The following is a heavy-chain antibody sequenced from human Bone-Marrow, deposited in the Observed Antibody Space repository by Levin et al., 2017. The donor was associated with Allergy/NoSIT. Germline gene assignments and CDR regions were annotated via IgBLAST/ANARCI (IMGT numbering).Heavy chain of an antibody. CDR1: GFTFSDCA. D-gene: IGHD3-16*02. V-gene: IGHV3-23*01. Sequence: GGSLRLSCAASGFTFSDCAMSWVRQAPGKGLEWVSGIMGSGGNSFFRDSVKGRFIISRDNFKNTLYLEMNNLRVDDTAVYYCAKTPYDYIWGSHRYAHMDVWGKGTTVIVSS. J-gene: IGHJ6*03. CDR2: IMGSGGNS. CDR3: AKTPYDYIWGSHRYAHMDV.